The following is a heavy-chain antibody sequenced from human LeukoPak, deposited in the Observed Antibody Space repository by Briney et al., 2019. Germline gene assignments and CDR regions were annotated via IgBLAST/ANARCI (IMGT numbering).Heavy chain of an antibody. J-gene: IGHJ6*03. CDR1: GFTFSSYG. CDR2: IRYDGSNK. CDR3: AKYSTLADYYYYCLDV. D-gene: IGHD2-2*01. V-gene: IGHV3-30*02. Sequence: GGSLRLSCAASGFTFSSYGMHWVRQAPGKGLEWVAFIRYDGSNKYYADSVKGRFTISRDNSKNTLYLQMNSLRAEDTAGYYCAKYSTLADYYYYCLDVWGKGTTVTIPS.